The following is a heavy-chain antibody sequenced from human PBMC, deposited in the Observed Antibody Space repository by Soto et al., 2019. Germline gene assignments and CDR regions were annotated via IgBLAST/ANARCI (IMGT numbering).Heavy chain of an antibody. CDR1: GYTFRNYG. CDR3: AQNITSRIDS. Sequence: QVQLVQSGAELRKPGASVKVSCKTSGYTFRNYGISWVRQAPGQGLEWMGWISTYNSYTHSAKKFQGRVIMTIESSTSSAFLELTNLRTDDTAFYYCAQNITSRIDSWCQGTLVTVSS. D-gene: IGHD2-2*01. CDR2: ISTYNSYT. V-gene: IGHV1-18*01. J-gene: IGHJ5*01.